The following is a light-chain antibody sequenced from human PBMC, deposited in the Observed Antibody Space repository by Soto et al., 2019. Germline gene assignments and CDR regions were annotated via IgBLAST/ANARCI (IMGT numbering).Light chain of an antibody. CDR1: QTIISW. V-gene: IGKV1-39*01. CDR2: AAS. Sequence: DIQMTQSPSTLSGSVGDIVTITFRASQTIISWLAWYQQKPGKAPKLLIFAASSLQSGVPSRFSGSRSGPDFTLTISSLQPEDFATYYCQQSYSSPPTFGQGTKVDIK. CDR3: QQSYSSPPT. J-gene: IGKJ1*01.